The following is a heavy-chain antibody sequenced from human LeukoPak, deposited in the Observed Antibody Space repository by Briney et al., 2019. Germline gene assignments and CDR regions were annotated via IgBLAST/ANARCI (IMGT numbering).Heavy chain of an antibody. D-gene: IGHD5-24*01. CDR2: INPNSGGT. J-gene: IGHJ4*02. CDR1: GYTFTGYY. V-gene: IGHV1-2*06. CDR3: ARDLRDGHALNYFDY. Sequence: EASVKVSCKASGYTFTGYYMHWVRQAPGQGLEWMGRINPNSGGTNYAQKFQGRVTMTRDTSTSTVYMELSSLRSEDTAVYYCARDLRDGHALNYFDYWGQGTLVTVSS.